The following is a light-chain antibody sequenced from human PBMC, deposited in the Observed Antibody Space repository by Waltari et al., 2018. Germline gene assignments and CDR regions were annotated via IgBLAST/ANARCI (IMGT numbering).Light chain of an antibody. Sequence: QSALTQPASVSGSPGQSITISCTGTNNDVGGYDLVSCYQQHPGKAPKLIIYEVHRRPSGVSNRFSGSKSGNTASLTISGLQAEDEAHYYCCSYVGVTTVLFGGGTTVAV. J-gene: IGLJ2*01. CDR1: NNDVGGYDL. CDR2: EVH. V-gene: IGLV2-23*01. CDR3: CSYVGVTTVL.